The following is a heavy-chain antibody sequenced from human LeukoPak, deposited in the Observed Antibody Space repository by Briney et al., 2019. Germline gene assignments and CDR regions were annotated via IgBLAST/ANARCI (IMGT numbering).Heavy chain of an antibody. CDR2: IDPYSGDT. Sequence: AASVKVSCKASGYTFTGYYLHWVGQAPGQGLEWMGCIDPYSGDTNSAQKFQGRVTMTRDTSISTAYMDVSGLRSDDTAVYYCARVRAVTGPYFFDYWGQGTLVTVSP. D-gene: IGHD2-21*02. CDR3: ARVRAVTGPYFFDY. J-gene: IGHJ4*02. CDR1: GYTFTGYY. V-gene: IGHV1-2*02.